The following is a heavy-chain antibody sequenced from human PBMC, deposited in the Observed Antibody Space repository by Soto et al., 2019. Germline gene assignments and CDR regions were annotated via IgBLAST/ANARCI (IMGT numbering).Heavy chain of an antibody. CDR3: ARDHRDSKNLAYYGMDV. Sequence: PGGSLRLSCAASGFIFSTYAMHWVRQAPGKGLEWVAVISYDGSNKYHADSVKGRFTISRDNSKNTLYLQMNSLRVEDTALYYCARDHRDSKNLAYYGMDVWRQGTTVTVAS. J-gene: IGHJ6*02. V-gene: IGHV3-30-3*01. CDR2: ISYDGSNK. D-gene: IGHD2-21*01. CDR1: GFIFSTYA.